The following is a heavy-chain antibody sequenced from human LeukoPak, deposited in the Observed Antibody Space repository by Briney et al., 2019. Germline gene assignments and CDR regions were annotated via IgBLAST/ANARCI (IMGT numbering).Heavy chain of an antibody. J-gene: IGHJ4*02. V-gene: IGHV4-39*01. CDR2: FYYNGSP. D-gene: IGHD2-8*02. CDR3: ARRGQSTAWSFDY. Sequence: SETLSLTCSVSGGSISSSDFWWGWLRQPPGKGLEWITNFYYNGSPYYNPSLEGRVTISVDASKNQFPLKLSSVTAADTAMYYCARRGQSTAWSFDYWGQGTLVTVSS. CDR1: GGSISSSDFW.